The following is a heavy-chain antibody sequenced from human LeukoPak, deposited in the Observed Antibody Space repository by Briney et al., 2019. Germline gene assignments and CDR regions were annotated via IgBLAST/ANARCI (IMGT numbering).Heavy chain of an antibody. CDR1: GGSISSYY. D-gene: IGHD6-13*01. Sequence: SETLSLTCTVSGGSISSYYWSWIRQPPGKGLEWIGYIYYSGSTNYNPSLKSRVTISVDTSKNQFSLKLSSVTAADTAVYYCAREDASSWDYWGQGILVTVSS. CDR3: AREDASSWDY. CDR2: IYYSGST. V-gene: IGHV4-59*01. J-gene: IGHJ4*02.